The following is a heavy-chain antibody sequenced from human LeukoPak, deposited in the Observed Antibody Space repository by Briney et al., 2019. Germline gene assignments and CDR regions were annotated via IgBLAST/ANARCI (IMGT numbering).Heavy chain of an antibody. D-gene: IGHD3-16*02. Sequence: GGSLRLSCAASGFTFSNYWMTWVRQAPGKGLEWVANIKQDGSEKYFVDSVKGRFTISRDNAKNSMYLQMNSLRAEDTAVYFCARVSILNLGELSEAFDMWGQGTMVTVSS. J-gene: IGHJ3*02. V-gene: IGHV3-7*05. CDR3: ARVSILNLGELSEAFDM. CDR2: IKQDGSEK. CDR1: GFTFSNYW.